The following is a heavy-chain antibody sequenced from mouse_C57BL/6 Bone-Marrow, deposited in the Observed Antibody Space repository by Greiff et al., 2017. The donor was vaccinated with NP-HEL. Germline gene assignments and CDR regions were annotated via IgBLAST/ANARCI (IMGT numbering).Heavy chain of an antibody. J-gene: IGHJ3*01. Sequence: QVQLQQSGPELVKPGASVKISCKASGYAFSSSWMNWVKQRPGKGLEWIGRIYPGDGATNYNGKFKGKATLTADKSSSTAYMQLSSLTSEDSAVYFCAELRFAYWGQGTLVTVSA. V-gene: IGHV1-82*01. CDR1: GYAFSSSW. CDR2: IYPGDGAT. CDR3: AELRFAY.